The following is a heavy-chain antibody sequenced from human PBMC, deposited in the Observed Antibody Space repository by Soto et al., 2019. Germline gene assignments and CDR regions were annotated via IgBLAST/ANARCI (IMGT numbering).Heavy chain of an antibody. Sequence: SETLSLTCAVYGGSFSGYYWSWIRQPPGKGLEWIGEINHSGSTNYNPSLKSRVTISVDTPKNQFSLKLSSVTAADTAVYYCARVRTYYDFWSGYYKYYYYGMDVWGQGTTVTVSS. CDR1: GGSFSGYY. V-gene: IGHV4-34*01. CDR3: ARVRTYYDFWSGYYKYYYYGMDV. CDR2: INHSGST. D-gene: IGHD3-3*01. J-gene: IGHJ6*02.